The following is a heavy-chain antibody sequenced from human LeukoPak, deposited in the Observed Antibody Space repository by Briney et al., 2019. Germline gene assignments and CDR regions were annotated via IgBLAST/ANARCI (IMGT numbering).Heavy chain of an antibody. CDR2: IYYSGST. Sequence: SETLSLTCTVSGGSISSGGYYWSWIRQHPGKGLEWIGYIYYSGSTYYNPSHKSRVTISVDTSKNQFSLKLSSVTAADTAVYYCARSRGVVPAAIWAYYFDYWGQGTLVTVSS. CDR3: ARSRGVVPAAIWAYYFDY. D-gene: IGHD2-2*01. CDR1: GGSISSGGYY. J-gene: IGHJ4*02. V-gene: IGHV4-31*03.